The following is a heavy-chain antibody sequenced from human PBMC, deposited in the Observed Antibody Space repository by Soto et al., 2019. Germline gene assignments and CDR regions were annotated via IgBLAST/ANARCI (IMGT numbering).Heavy chain of an antibody. CDR2: INHSGST. Sequence: SETLSLTCAVYGGSFSGYYWSWIRQPPGKGLEWIGEINHSGSTNYNPSLKSRVTISVDTSKNQFSLKLSSVTAADTAVYYCARDGARGGAAAGTIDYWGQGTLVTVSS. D-gene: IGHD6-13*01. CDR3: ARDGARGGAAAGTIDY. J-gene: IGHJ4*02. V-gene: IGHV4-34*01. CDR1: GGSFSGYY.